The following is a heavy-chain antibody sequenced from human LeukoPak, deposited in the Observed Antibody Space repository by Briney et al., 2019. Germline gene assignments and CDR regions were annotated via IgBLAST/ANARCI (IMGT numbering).Heavy chain of an antibody. V-gene: IGHV3-23*01. D-gene: IGHD2-2*01. CDR3: AKDPWNLGYCSSTSCYVRDRNYYGMDV. J-gene: IGHJ6*02. Sequence: GGSLRLSCAASEFTFSSYAMSWVRQAPGKGLEWVSVISGGGSSTYYADSVKGRFTISRDNSKNTLYLQMNSLRAEDTAVYYCAKDPWNLGYCSSTSCYVRDRNYYGMDVWGQGTTVTVSS. CDR2: ISGGGSST. CDR1: EFTFSSYA.